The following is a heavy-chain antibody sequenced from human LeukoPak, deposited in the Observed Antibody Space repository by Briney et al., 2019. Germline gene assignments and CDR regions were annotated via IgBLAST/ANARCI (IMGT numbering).Heavy chain of an antibody. D-gene: IGHD6-19*01. J-gene: IGHJ4*02. CDR3: ARAEQWLAWGYFDY. Sequence: SVKVSCKASGGTFSSYAISWERQAPGQGLEWMGGIIPIFGTANYAQKFQGRVTITADKSTSTAYMELSSLRSEDTAVYYCARAEQWLAWGYFDYWGQGTLVTVFS. CDR2: IIPIFGTA. V-gene: IGHV1-69*06. CDR1: GGTFSSYA.